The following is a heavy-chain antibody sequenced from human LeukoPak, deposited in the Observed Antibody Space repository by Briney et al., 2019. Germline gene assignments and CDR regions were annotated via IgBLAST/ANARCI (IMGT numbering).Heavy chain of an antibody. CDR3: ARAGYSSGWYYFDY. CDR1: GGSISSYY. D-gene: IGHD6-19*01. Sequence: SETLSLTCTVSGGSISSYYWSWIRQPPGKGLEWIGYIYYSGSTNYNPSLKSRVTMSVDTSKNQFSLKLSSVTAADTAVYYCARAGYSSGWYYFDYWGQGTLATVSS. CDR2: IYYSGST. J-gene: IGHJ4*02. V-gene: IGHV4-59*12.